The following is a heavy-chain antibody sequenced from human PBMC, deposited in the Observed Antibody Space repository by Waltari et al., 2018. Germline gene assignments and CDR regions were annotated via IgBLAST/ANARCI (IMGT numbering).Heavy chain of an antibody. Sequence: EVQLLESGGGLVQPGGSLRLSCAASGFTFRSYAMSWVRQAPGKGLEWVSAISGSGGSTYYADSVKGRFTISRDNSKNTLYLQMNSLRAEDTAVYYCAKGPKWELLPEPYFDYWGQGTLVTVSS. CDR3: AKGPKWELLPEPYFDY. V-gene: IGHV3-23*01. D-gene: IGHD1-26*01. CDR2: ISGSGGST. CDR1: GFTFRSYA. J-gene: IGHJ4*02.